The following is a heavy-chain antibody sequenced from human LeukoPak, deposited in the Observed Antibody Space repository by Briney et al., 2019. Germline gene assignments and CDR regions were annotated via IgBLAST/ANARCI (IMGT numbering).Heavy chain of an antibody. Sequence: ASVKVSFKASGYTFTDYYMQWVRQAPGQGLEWMGWINPNSGGAKYAQKFQGRVTMTRDTSSSTTYMELSTLRSDDTAVYYCARPLNSGWARDAFDIWGQGTMVTVSS. D-gene: IGHD6-19*01. J-gene: IGHJ3*02. V-gene: IGHV1-2*02. CDR3: ARPLNSGWARDAFDI. CDR1: GYTFTDYY. CDR2: INPNSGGA.